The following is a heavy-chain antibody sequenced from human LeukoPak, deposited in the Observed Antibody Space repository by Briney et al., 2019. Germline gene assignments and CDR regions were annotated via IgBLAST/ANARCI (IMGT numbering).Heavy chain of an antibody. V-gene: IGHV3-21*01. CDR3: ARVGGRFGELSLDY. CDR1: GFTFSSYS. CDR2: ISSSSSYI. D-gene: IGHD3-10*01. Sequence: GGSLRLSCAASGFTFSSYSMNWVRQAPGKGLEWVSSISSSSSYIYYADSVKGRFTISRDNAKNSLYLQMNSLRAEDTAVYYCARVGGRFGELSLDYWGQGTLVTVSS. J-gene: IGHJ4*02.